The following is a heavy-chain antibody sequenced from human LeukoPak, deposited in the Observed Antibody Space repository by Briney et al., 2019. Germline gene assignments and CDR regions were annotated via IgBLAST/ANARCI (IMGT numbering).Heavy chain of an antibody. Sequence: PSETLSLTCTVSGGSISSYYGSWIRQPPGKGLEWIGYIYYSGSTNYNPSLKSRVTISVDTSKNQFSLKLSSVTAADTAVYYCARDRGSYWGFFDYWGQGTLVTVSS. CDR2: IYYSGST. V-gene: IGHV4-59*01. D-gene: IGHD1-26*01. J-gene: IGHJ4*02. CDR1: GGSISSYY. CDR3: ARDRGSYWGFFDY.